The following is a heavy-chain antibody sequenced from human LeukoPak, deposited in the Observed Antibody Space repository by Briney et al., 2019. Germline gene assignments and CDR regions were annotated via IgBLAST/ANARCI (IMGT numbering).Heavy chain of an antibody. Sequence: GGSLRLSCAASGFTFSSYAMSWVRQAPGKGLEWVSAIIGSGSSTYYAGSVKGRFTISRDNSKNTLFLQMNSLRAEDTAVYYCAKDRAQQLVLDFWGQGTLVTVSS. V-gene: IGHV3-23*01. J-gene: IGHJ4*02. CDR2: IIGSGSST. CDR1: GFTFSSYA. CDR3: AKDRAQQLVLDF. D-gene: IGHD6-13*01.